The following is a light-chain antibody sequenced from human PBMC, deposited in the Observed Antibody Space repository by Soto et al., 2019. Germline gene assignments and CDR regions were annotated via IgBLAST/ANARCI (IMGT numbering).Light chain of an antibody. CDR1: NIGSKT. CDR2: DDA. Sequence: SYELTQPPSVSVAPGQTARLTCGGSNIGSKTVHWYQQKPGQAPVLVVYDDADRSSGIPERFSGSNSGNTAALTISRVEAGHEADYYCQVWDANTDHVVFGGGTKVTVL. CDR3: QVWDANTDHVV. J-gene: IGLJ2*01. V-gene: IGLV3-21*02.